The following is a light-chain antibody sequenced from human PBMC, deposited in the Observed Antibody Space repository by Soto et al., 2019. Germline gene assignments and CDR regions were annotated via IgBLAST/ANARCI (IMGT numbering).Light chain of an antibody. CDR2: DVS. J-gene: IGLJ3*02. Sequence: QSVLTQPASVSGSPGQSITISCTGTSSDVGGYNYVSWYQQHPGKAPILMIYDVSNRPSGVSNRFSGSKSGNTSSLTISGLQAEDEADYYCSSYTSSSTRMFGGGTKLTVL. CDR1: SSDVGGYNY. CDR3: SSYTSSSTRM. V-gene: IGLV2-14*01.